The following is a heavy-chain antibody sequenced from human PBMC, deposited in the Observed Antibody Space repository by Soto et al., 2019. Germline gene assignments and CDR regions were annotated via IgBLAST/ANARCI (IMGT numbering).Heavy chain of an antibody. CDR3: ARSARRCSPNYVEVADY. J-gene: IGHJ4*02. CDR2: IWYDGRNK. CDR1: GFTFSSYC. V-gene: IGHV3-33*01. D-gene: IGHD2-2*01. Sequence: QVQLVESGGGVVQPGRSLRLSCAASGFTFSSYCMHWVRQAPGKGLGWVAGIWYDGRNKYYADSVKGRFTISRDNSENTLYLKMSSLGAEDTSVYYCARSARRCSPNYVEVADYWGQGTLFTVSS.